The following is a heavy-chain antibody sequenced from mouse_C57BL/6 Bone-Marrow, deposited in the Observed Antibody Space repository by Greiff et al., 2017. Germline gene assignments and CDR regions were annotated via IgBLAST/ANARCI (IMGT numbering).Heavy chain of an antibody. CDR3: ARGGYDAWFAY. CDR2: IYPGDGDT. CDR1: GYAFSSSW. Sequence: QVQLKESGPELVKPGASVKISCKASGYAFSSSWMNWVKQRPGKGLEWIGRIYPGDGDTIYNGKFKGKATLTAYKSSSTAYMQLSSLASEDSAVYFCARGGYDAWFAYWGQGTLVTVSA. D-gene: IGHD2-2*01. J-gene: IGHJ3*01. V-gene: IGHV1-82*01.